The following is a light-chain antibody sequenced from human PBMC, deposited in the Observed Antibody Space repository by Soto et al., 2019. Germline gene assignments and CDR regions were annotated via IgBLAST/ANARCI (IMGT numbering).Light chain of an antibody. Sequence: DIVMTQSPDSLAVPLRXRATINCKCRQSVLYSSNSKNYLAWYQQTPGQPPKLLSDWASTRESGVPDRFSGSGSGTDFTLTISSLQAEDVALYYCQQYYSTPLTFGGGTKVDI. V-gene: IGKV4-1*01. CDR2: WAS. J-gene: IGKJ4*01. CDR1: QSVLYSSNSKNY. CDR3: QQYYSTPLT.